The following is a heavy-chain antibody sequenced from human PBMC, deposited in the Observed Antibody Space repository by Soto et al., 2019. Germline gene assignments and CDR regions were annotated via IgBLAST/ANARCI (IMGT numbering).Heavy chain of an antibody. V-gene: IGHV1-2*02. CDR3: AREGIEARIPSD. CDR1: GYTFSDYY. Sequence: QVQLAQSGAEVKKPGASVKVSCKASGYTFSDYYMHWVRQAPGQGLEWMGWINPDSGGTKYTQDFQGRITMTRDTSISTAYLELTSLRSDDTAVYYCAREGIEARIPSDWGQGTLVTVSS. J-gene: IGHJ4*02. CDR2: INPDSGGT. D-gene: IGHD6-6*01.